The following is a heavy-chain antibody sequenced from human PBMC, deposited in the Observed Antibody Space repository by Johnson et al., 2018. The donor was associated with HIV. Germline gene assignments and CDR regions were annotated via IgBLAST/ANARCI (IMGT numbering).Heavy chain of an antibody. CDR2: IYSSGST. V-gene: IGHV3-66*01. J-gene: IGHJ3*02. CDR3: AASVYYDDSSGYFAFDI. CDR1: GFSVSRNH. Sequence: VQLVESGGGLVQPGGSLRLSCGASGFSVSRNHMNWVRQVPGKGLEWVSVIYSSGSTYYADSVKGRFTISRDNSKNTLYLQMNSLRAEDTAVYYCAASVYYDDSSGYFAFDIWGQGTMVTVSS. D-gene: IGHD3-22*01.